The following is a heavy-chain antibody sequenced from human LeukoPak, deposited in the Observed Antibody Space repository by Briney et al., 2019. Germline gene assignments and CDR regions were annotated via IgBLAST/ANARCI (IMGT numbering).Heavy chain of an antibody. CDR2: ISYDGSNK. Sequence: GGSLRLSCAASGFTFSSYGMHWVRQAPGKGLEWVAVISYDGSNKYYADSVKGRFTISRDNSKNTLYLQMNSLRAEDTAVYYCAKGLGSWYGGGHYCGMDVWGQGTTVTVSS. CDR3: AKGLGSWYGGGHYCGMDV. V-gene: IGHV3-30*18. CDR1: GFTFSSYG. D-gene: IGHD6-13*01. J-gene: IGHJ6*02.